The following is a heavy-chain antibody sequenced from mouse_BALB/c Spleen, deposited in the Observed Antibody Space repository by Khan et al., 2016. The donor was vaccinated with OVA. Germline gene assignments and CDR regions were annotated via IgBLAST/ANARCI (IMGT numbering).Heavy chain of an antibody. CDR3: ARGTFAY. J-gene: IGHJ3*01. CDR2: IDPFNGGT. V-gene: IGHV1S135*01. D-gene: IGHD3-3*01. CDR1: GYSFTTYY. Sequence: EVQLQESGPELMKPGASVNISCKASGYSFTTYYIHWVKPSHEKSLEWIGYIDPFNGGTDYNQKFKGKAILTVDKSSSTAYMHLSSLTSEDSAVYYWARGTFAYWGQGTLVTVSA.